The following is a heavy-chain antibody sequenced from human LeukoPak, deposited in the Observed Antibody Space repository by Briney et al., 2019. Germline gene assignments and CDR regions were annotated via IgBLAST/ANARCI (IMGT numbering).Heavy chain of an antibody. J-gene: IGHJ4*02. D-gene: IGHD1-26*01. Sequence: GGSLRLSCAGSGFTFSNFAMSWVRQAPGKGLEWLSGISGSGGSTYYADSVKGRLTISRDNSKNTLYLQMNSLRAEDTAVYYCAKTFIWEMPYSPFDSWGQGTLVTVSS. CDR1: GFTFSNFA. CDR2: ISGSGGST. V-gene: IGHV3-23*01. CDR3: AKTFIWEMPYSPFDS.